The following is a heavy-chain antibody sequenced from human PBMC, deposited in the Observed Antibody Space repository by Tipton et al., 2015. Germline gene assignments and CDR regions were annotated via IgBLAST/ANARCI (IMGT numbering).Heavy chain of an antibody. Sequence: TLSLTCAVYGGSFSGHYWTWIRQPPGEGLEWIGEFDHGGSTNYNPSLKSRVTISVDTSKNQFSLKLNSVTAADTAVYYCARGRMMWGLEGWGYWGQGTLVTVSS. V-gene: IGHV4-34*01. J-gene: IGHJ4*02. CDR3: ARGRMMWGLEGWGY. CDR1: GGSFSGHY. D-gene: IGHD3/OR15-3a*01. CDR2: FDHGGST.